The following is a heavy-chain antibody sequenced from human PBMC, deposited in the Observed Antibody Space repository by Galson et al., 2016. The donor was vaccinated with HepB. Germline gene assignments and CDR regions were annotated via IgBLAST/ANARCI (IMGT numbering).Heavy chain of an antibody. CDR2: ISRSGTYI. V-gene: IGHV3-21*04. Sequence: SLRLSCAASEFTFSSYNMNWVRQAPGQGLEWVSSISRSGTYIYYGDSLKGRFTISRDDAKNSLYLQMHSLSAEDTAVYYCARGIYDSTGYYADYWGQGTLVTVSS. J-gene: IGHJ4*02. D-gene: IGHD3-22*01. CDR1: EFTFSSYN. CDR3: ARGIYDSTGYYADY.